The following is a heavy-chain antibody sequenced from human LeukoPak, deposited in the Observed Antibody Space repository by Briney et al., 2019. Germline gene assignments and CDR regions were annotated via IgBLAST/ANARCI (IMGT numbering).Heavy chain of an antibody. V-gene: IGHV3-66*01. CDR2: IYSGGST. Sequence: PGGSPRLSCAASGFTFNNYAMSWVRQAPGRGLEWVSVIYSGGSTYYADSVKGRFTISRDNAKNSLYLQMNSLRAEDTAVYYCARGLLWELLVPPYYFDYWGQGTLVTVSS. J-gene: IGHJ4*02. CDR1: GFTFNNYA. D-gene: IGHD1-26*01. CDR3: ARGLLWELLVPPYYFDY.